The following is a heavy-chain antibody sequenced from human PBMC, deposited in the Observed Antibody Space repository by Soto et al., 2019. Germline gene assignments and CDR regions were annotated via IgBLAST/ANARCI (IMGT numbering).Heavy chain of an antibody. CDR3: MITFGGVIGAAFDI. J-gene: IGHJ3*02. CDR2: IKSKTDGGTT. D-gene: IGHD3-16*02. V-gene: IGHV3-15*01. CDR1: GFTFSNAW. Sequence: EVQLVESGGGLVKPGGSLRLSCAASGFTFSNAWMSWVRQAPGKGLEWVGRIKSKTDGGTTDYAAPVKGRFTISREDSKDTLYLQMNSLKTEDTAVYYCMITFGGVIGAAFDIWGQGTMVTVSS.